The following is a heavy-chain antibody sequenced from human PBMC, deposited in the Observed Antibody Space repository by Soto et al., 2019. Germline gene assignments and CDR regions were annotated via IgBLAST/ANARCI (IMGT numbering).Heavy chain of an antibody. CDR1: GFTFDDYA. Sequence: VQLVESGGGLVQPGRSLRLSCAASGFTFDDYAMHWVRQAPGKGLEWVAVIWYDGSNKYYADSVKGRFTISRDNSKNTLYLQMNSLRAEDTAVYYCASAGYSSGWYGFGVPVDYWGQGTLVTVSS. CDR3: ASAGYSSGWYGFGVPVDY. CDR2: IWYDGSNK. V-gene: IGHV3-33*08. J-gene: IGHJ4*02. D-gene: IGHD6-19*01.